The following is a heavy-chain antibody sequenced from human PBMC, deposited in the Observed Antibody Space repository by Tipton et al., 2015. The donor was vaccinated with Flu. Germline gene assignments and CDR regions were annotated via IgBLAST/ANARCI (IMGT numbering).Heavy chain of an antibody. CDR1: GGSISTINYY. V-gene: IGHV4-61*02. CDR2: IYTSGST. J-gene: IGHJ4*02. D-gene: IGHD3-10*01. Sequence: TLSLTCTVSGGSISTINYYWGWIRQPAGKGLEWIGRIYTSGSTYYNPSLKSRVSMSIDTSKDQFSLKLSSVTAADTAVYYCARGSGSGTYVIFDYWGQGTLVTVSS. CDR3: ARGSGSGTYVIFDY.